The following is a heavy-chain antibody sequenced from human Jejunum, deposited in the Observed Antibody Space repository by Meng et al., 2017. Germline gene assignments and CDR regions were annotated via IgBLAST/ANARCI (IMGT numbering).Heavy chain of an antibody. Sequence: GESLKISCAASGFTLSNYWMHWVRQAPGQGLVWVSRIYTTTTYADSVKGRFTISRDTDKNTLFLQMNSLRAEDTAVYYCVRGASGYGNFDSWGQGTLVTVSS. D-gene: IGHD5-12*01. V-gene: IGHV3-74*01. J-gene: IGHJ4*02. CDR2: IYTTT. CDR3: VRGASGYGNFDS. CDR1: GFTLSNYW.